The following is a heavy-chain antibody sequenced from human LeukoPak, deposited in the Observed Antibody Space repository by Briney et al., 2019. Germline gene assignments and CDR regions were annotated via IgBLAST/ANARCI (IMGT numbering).Heavy chain of an antibody. D-gene: IGHD6-19*01. CDR1: GGSISSSSYY. CDR3: ASNGGQWLGYNWFDP. V-gene: IGHV4-39*01. J-gene: IGHJ5*02. Sequence: KPSETLSLTCTVSGGSISSSSYYWGWLRQPPGKGLEWIGSIYYSGSTYYNPSLKSRVTISVDTSKNQFSLKLSSVTAADTAVYYCASNGGQWLGYNWFDPWGQGTLVTVSS. CDR2: IYYSGST.